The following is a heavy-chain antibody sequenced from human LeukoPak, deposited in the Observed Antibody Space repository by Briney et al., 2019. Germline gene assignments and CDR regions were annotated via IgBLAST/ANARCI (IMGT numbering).Heavy chain of an antibody. V-gene: IGHV4-31*03. Sequence: PSETLSLTCSVSGDSMSSGGYLWTWMRQHPGKGLEWLGYIFYNGGSYYSPSLQSRLTISVDTSQKQFSLKMSSVTAADTAVYYCVRLTCSGSSCSGGGAFDVWGQGTVVTVSS. CDR3: VRLTCSGSSCSGGGAFDV. CDR1: GDSMSSGGYL. D-gene: IGHD2-2*01. J-gene: IGHJ3*01. CDR2: IFYNGGS.